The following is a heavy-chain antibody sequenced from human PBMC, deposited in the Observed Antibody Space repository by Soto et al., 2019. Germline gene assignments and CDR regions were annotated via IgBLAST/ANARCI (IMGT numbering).Heavy chain of an antibody. D-gene: IGHD2-21*02. CDR2: IYYSGRT. CDR3: ARVCGGDCHYGMDV. J-gene: IGHJ6*02. V-gene: IGHV4-31*03. Sequence: QVQLQESGPGLVKPSQTLSLTCTVSGGSISSGGYYWSWIRQHPGKGLEWIGYIYYSGRTYYNPSLNSRVTISVDTSKNQFSLKLSSVTAADTAVYYCARVCGGDCHYGMDVWGQGTTVTVSS. CDR1: GGSISSGGYY.